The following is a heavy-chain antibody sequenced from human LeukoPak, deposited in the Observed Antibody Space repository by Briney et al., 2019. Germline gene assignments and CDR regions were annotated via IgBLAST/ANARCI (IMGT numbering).Heavy chain of an antibody. V-gene: IGHV3-21*01. CDR1: GFTFSIYS. Sequence: GGSLRLSCAASGFTFSIYSMNWVRQAPGKGLEWVSSISSSSYIYYADSVKGRFTISRDNAKNSLYLQMNSLRAEDTAVYYCARGEPSGSYDYWGQGTLVTVSS. D-gene: IGHD1-26*01. CDR2: ISSSSYI. CDR3: ARGEPSGSYDY. J-gene: IGHJ4*02.